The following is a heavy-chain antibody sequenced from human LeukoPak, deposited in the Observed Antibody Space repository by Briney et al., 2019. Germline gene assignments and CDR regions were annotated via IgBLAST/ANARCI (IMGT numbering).Heavy chain of an antibody. V-gene: IGHV3-33*01. CDR2: IWFDGSNK. Sequence: PGGSLRLSCTASRFTFNIYAMHWVRQAPGKGLEWVAIIWFDGSNKYHADSVQGRFTISRDNSQNTLFLQMNNVRAEDTALYYCARGLGYSYGYGIDYWGQGTLVAVSS. CDR1: RFTFNIYA. CDR3: ARGLGYSYGYGIDY. J-gene: IGHJ4*02. D-gene: IGHD5-18*01.